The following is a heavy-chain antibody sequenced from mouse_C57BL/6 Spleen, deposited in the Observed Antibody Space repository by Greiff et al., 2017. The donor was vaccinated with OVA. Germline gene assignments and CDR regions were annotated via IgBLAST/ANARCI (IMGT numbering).Heavy chain of an antibody. J-gene: IGHJ2*01. V-gene: IGHV1-26*01. CDR2: INPNNGGT. CDR1: GYTFTDYY. D-gene: IGHD1-1*01. CDR3: ARSVLRSDY. Sequence: EVQLQQSGPELVKPGASVKISCKASGYTFTDYYMNWVKQSHGKSLEWIGDINPNNGGTSYNQKFKGKATLTVDKSSSTAYMELRSLTSEDSAVYYCARSVLRSDYWGQGTTLTVSS.